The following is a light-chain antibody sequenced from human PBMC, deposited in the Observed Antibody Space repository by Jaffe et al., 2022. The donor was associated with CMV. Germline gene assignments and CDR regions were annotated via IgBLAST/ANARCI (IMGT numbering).Light chain of an antibody. V-gene: IGKV1-12*01. J-gene: IGKJ1*01. CDR3: QQADSFPWT. CDR2: GAS. Sequence: DIQMTQSPSSVSASVGDRVTITCRASQGISSYLAWYQVRPGKAPKLLIYGASTLQSAAPSRFSGSGSGTDFTLTISSLQPEDFATYYCQQADSFPWTFGQGTKVEIK. CDR1: QGISSY.